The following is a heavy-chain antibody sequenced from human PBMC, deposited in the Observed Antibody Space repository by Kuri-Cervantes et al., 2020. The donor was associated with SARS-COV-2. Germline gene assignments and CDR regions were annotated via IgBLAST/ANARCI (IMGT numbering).Heavy chain of an antibody. J-gene: IGHJ6*02. V-gene: IGHV1-2*04. D-gene: IGHD6-19*01. Sequence: ASVKVSCKASGYTFTGYYMHWVRQAPGQGLEWMGWINPNSGGTNYAQKFQGWVTMTRDTSISTAYMELSRLRSDDTAVYYCARSYSSGWYYHYGMDVWGQGTTVTVSS. CDR1: GYTFTGYY. CDR3: ARSYSSGWYYHYGMDV. CDR2: INPNSGGT.